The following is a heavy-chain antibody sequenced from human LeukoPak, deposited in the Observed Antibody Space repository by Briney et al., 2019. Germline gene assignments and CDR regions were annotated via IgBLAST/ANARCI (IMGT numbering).Heavy chain of an antibody. CDR3: ARDYHQYSGSYADY. D-gene: IGHD1-26*01. Sequence: GGSLRLSCAASGFTVSSNYMSWVRQAPGKGLEWVSVIYSGGSTYYADSVKGRFTISRDNSKNTLYLQMNSLRAEDTAVYYCARDYHQYSGSYADYWGRGTLVTVSS. V-gene: IGHV3-66*01. CDR2: IYSGGST. CDR1: GFTVSSNY. J-gene: IGHJ4*02.